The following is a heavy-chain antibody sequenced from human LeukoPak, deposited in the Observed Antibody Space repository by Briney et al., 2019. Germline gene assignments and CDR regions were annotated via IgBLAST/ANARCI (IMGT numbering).Heavy chain of an antibody. Sequence: SETLSLTCTVSGVSISSSNSYWGWIRQPPGKGLEWIGSIYYSGNTYYNASLKSQVSISIDTSKNQFSLKLTSETAADTAVYYCARQTGSGLFILPGGQGTLVTVSS. J-gene: IGHJ4*02. D-gene: IGHD3/OR15-3a*01. CDR1: GVSISSSNSY. CDR3: ARQTGSGLFILP. V-gene: IGHV4-39*01. CDR2: IYYSGNT.